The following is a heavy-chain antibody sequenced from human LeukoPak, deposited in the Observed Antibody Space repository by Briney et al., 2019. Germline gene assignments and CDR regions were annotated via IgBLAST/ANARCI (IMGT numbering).Heavy chain of an antibody. D-gene: IGHD1-26*01. CDR1: GFTLSSNW. J-gene: IGHJ4*02. CDR2: INGDGSTT. V-gene: IGHV3-74*01. Sequence: GGSLRLSCAASGFTLSSNWMHWVRQAPGKGLVWVSRINGDGSTTNYADSVKGRSTIFRDNAKNTLYLQMNSLRAEDTAVYYCVRDLGGRSGHWGQGTLVTVSS. CDR3: VRDLGGRSGH.